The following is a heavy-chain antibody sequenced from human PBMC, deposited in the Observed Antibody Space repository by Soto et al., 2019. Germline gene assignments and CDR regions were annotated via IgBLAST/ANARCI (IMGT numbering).Heavy chain of an antibody. D-gene: IGHD1-20*01. CDR1: GFTFSSYA. V-gene: IGHV3-23*01. CDR3: AKPPDYNWNDY. CDR2: VSGSGGST. Sequence: EVQLLESGGGLVQPGGSLRLSCAASGFTFSSYAMSWVRQAPGKGLEWISAVSGSGGSTYYADSVKGRFTISRDNSKDTLYLQMNNLRAEDTAVYYCAKPPDYNWNDYWGQGTQVTVSS. J-gene: IGHJ4*02.